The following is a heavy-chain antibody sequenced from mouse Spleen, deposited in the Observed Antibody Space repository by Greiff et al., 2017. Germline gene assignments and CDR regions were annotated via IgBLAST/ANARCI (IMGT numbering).Heavy chain of an antibody. CDR1: GFTFSDYG. Sequence: EVQLVESGGGLVKPGGSLKLSCAASGFTFSDYGMHWVRQAPEKGLEWVAYLSSGRSTIYYADTVKGRFTISRDNAKNTLFLQMTSLRSEDTAMYYCARNDDYGRSAWFAYWGQGTRVTVSA. D-gene: IGHD2-13*01. V-gene: IGHV5-17*01. CDR2: LSSGRSTI. CDR3: ARNDDYGRSAWFAY. J-gene: IGHJ3*01.